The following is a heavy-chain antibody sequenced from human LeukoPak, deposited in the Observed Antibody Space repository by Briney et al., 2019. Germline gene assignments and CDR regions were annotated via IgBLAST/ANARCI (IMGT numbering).Heavy chain of an antibody. Sequence: PGGSLRLSCAASGFTFSSYAMHWVRQAPGKGLEWVAVISYDGSNKYYADSVKGRFTISRDNAKNTLYLQMNSLRAEDTAVYYCARMKGDILTGYYLDYWGQGTLVTVSS. D-gene: IGHD3-9*01. CDR1: GFTFSSYA. CDR2: ISYDGSNK. CDR3: ARMKGDILTGYYLDY. J-gene: IGHJ4*02. V-gene: IGHV3-30-3*01.